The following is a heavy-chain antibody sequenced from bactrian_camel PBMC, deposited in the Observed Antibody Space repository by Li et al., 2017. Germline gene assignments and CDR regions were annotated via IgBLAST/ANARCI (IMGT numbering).Heavy chain of an antibody. CDR2: IDSDGDI. J-gene: IGHJ4*01. D-gene: IGHD3*01. Sequence: HVQLVESGGGSAEAGGSLRLSCASSTNTASLYCMARFRQAPGKELEGVATIDSDGDIDYLDSLEGRFTISRDNAKNTVYLQMNSLKPEDTATYYCAADRTGGEGCLMFLRSSEDEEYTVWGQGTQVTVS. CDR1: TNTASLYC. CDR3: AADRTGGEGCLMFLRSSEDEEYTV. V-gene: IGHV3S53*01.